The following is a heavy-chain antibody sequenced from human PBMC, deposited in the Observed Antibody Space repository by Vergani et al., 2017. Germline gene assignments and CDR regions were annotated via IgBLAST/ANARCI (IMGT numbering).Heavy chain of an antibody. CDR3: ADLYGDDGFSPF. V-gene: IGHV3-30*02. Sequence: QVQLVESGGGVVQRGGSLRLSCATSGFTLSNYDMQWIRQGPGKGLEFVAFIQFDGSNQYYADSVKGRFTLSRDNSKNTLYLQMNSLRAEDTAFYYCADLYGDDGFSPFWGQGTLVTVSS. CDR1: GFTLSNYD. D-gene: IGHD2-21*01. CDR2: IQFDGSNQ. J-gene: IGHJ4*02.